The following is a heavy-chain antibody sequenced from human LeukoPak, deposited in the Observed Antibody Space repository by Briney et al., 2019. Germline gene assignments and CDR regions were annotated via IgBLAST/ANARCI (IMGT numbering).Heavy chain of an antibody. CDR3: SRGAGGGPNDY. D-gene: IGHD4-23*01. CDR2: IGDGGDA. J-gene: IGHJ4*02. V-gene: IGHV3-23*01. Sequence: GGSLRLYCAGSGFTFSTFAMRWVRRAPGKGLDWVSSIGDGGDAHYADSAKGRFTVSRDNAQNTLSLQMNNLRSEDTAIYYCSRGAGGGPNDYWGQGILVTVSS. CDR1: GFTFSTFA.